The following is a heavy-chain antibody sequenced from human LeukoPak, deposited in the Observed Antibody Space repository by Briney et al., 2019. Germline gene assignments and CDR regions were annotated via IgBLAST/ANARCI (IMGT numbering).Heavy chain of an antibody. V-gene: IGHV4-30-2*01. CDR1: GGSISSGGYY. J-gene: IGHJ5*02. CDR3: AADYDFWSGYPQNWFDP. Sequence: SQTLSLTCTVSGGSISSGGYYWSWIRQPPGKGLEWIGYIYHSGSTYYNPSLKSRVTISVDRSKNQFSLKLSSVTAADTAVYYCAADYDFWSGYPQNWFDPWGQGTLVTVSS. CDR2: IYHSGST. D-gene: IGHD3-3*01.